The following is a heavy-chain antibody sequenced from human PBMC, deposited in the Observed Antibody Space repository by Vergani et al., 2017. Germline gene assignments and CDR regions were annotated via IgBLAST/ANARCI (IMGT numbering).Heavy chain of an antibody. J-gene: IGHJ5*02. D-gene: IGHD2-21*02. V-gene: IGHV4-34*01. CDR2: IYHSGSS. CDR1: GGSFSGYY. CDR3: ARSHTVVVTAIPEFGP. Sequence: QVQLQQWGAGLLKPSETLSLTCAVYGGSFSGYYWSWIRQPPGKGLEWIGYIYHSGSSYYNPSLKSRINISIDTSKNKFSLKLSSVTAADTAMYYCARSHTVVVTAIPEFGPWGQGTLVTVSP.